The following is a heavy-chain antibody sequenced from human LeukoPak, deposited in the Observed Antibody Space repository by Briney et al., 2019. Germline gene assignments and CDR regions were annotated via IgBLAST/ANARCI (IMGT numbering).Heavy chain of an antibody. J-gene: IGHJ4*02. CDR3: AREFSYDYVWGSYRNTIDY. V-gene: IGHV4-38-2*02. CDR1: GYSISSGYY. Sequence: SETLSLTCTVSGYSISSGYYWGWIRQPPGKGLEWIGSIYHSGSTYYNPSLKSRVTISVDTSKNQFSLKLSSVTAADTAVYYCAREFSYDYVWGSYRNTIDYWGQGTLVAVSS. CDR2: IYHSGST. D-gene: IGHD3-16*02.